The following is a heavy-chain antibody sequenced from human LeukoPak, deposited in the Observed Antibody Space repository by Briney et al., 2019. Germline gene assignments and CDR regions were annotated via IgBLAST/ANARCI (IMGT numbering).Heavy chain of an antibody. CDR1: GYTFTIYA. Sequence: GASVTVSSEASGYTFTIYAMHWVRQAPGQRLEWMGWINAGNGNTKYSQKFQGRVTITRDTSASTAYMELSSLRSEDTAVYYCARAMQWICLDYWGQGTLVTVSS. CDR3: ARAMQWICLDY. CDR2: INAGNGNT. J-gene: IGHJ4*02. V-gene: IGHV1-3*01. D-gene: IGHD5-12*01.